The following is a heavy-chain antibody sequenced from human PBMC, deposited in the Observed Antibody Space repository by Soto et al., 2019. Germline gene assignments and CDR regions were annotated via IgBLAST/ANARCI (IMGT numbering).Heavy chain of an antibody. CDR2: FYYSAST. J-gene: IGHJ4*02. CDR3: ASGTYSSGWANFDY. CDR1: GGSFSGYY. V-gene: IGHV4-34*11. Sequence: SETLSLTCAVYGGSFSGYYWSWIRQPPGKGLEWIGYFYYSASTNYNPSLKSRVTISVDTSKNQFSLNLTSVTAADTAVYYCASGTYSSGWANFDYWGQGTLVTVSS. D-gene: IGHD6-19*01.